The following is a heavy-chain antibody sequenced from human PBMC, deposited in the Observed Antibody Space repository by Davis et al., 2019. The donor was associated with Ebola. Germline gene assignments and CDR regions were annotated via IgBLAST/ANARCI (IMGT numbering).Heavy chain of an antibody. D-gene: IGHD6-13*01. Sequence: GSLRLSCTVSGGSFSGYYWSWIRQPPGKGLEWIGEINHSGSTNYNPSLKSRVTISVDTSKNQFSLKLSSVTAADTAVYYCARGRGSSWSRAGRFDYWGQGTLVTVSS. CDR3: ARGRGSSWSRAGRFDY. CDR2: INHSGST. CDR1: GGSFSGYY. J-gene: IGHJ4*02. V-gene: IGHV4-34*01.